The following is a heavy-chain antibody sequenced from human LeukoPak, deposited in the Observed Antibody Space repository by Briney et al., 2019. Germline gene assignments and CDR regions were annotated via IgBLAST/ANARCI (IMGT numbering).Heavy chain of an antibody. J-gene: IGHJ4*02. V-gene: IGHV1-69*05. CDR3: ARNIAAAGTVFGY. D-gene: IGHD6-13*01. CDR2: IIPIFGTA. CDR1: GGTFSSYA. Sequence: GASVKVSCKASGGTFSSYAISWVRQAPGQGLEWMGGIIPIFGTANYAQKFQGRVTITTDESTSTAYMELSSLRSEDTAVYYCARNIAAAGTVFGYWGQGTLVTVSS.